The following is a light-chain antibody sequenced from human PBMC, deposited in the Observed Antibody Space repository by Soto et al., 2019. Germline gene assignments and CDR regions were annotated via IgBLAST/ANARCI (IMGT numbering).Light chain of an antibody. CDR1: QSVSSSY. CDR3: QQYGSSPRT. Sequence: EIVLTQSPGTLSLSPGERATLSCRASQSVSSSYLAWYQQTPGQAPRLLIYGASSRATCIPDRFSGSWSGTDFTLTISRLEPEDFAVYYCQQYGSSPRTFGQGTKLEIK. J-gene: IGKJ2*01. V-gene: IGKV3-20*01. CDR2: GAS.